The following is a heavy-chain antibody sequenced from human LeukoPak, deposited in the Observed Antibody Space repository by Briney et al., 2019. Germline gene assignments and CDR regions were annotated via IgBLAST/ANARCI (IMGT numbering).Heavy chain of an antibody. Sequence: SGTLSLTCTVSGGSISSSSYYWGWIRQPPGKGLEWIGSIYYSGSTYYNPSLKSRVTISVDTSKNQFSLKLSSVTAADTAVYYCARGGRIAAAGWFDPWGQGTLVTVSS. J-gene: IGHJ5*02. CDR3: ARGGRIAAAGWFDP. CDR1: GGSISSSSYY. V-gene: IGHV4-39*07. D-gene: IGHD6-13*01. CDR2: IYYSGST.